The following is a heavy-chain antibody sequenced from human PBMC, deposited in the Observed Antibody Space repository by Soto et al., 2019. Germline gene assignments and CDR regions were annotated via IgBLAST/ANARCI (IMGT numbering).Heavy chain of an antibody. CDR3: ARDKDGSGSYSGY. CDR1: GYSISSGYY. D-gene: IGHD3-10*01. Sequence: TLSLTCAVSGYSISSGYYWGWIRQPPGKGLEWIGSIYHSGSTYYNPSLKSRVTISVDTSKNQFSLKLSSVTAADTAVYYCARDKDGSGSYSGYWGQGTLVTVSS. CDR2: IYHSGST. J-gene: IGHJ4*02. V-gene: IGHV4-38-2*02.